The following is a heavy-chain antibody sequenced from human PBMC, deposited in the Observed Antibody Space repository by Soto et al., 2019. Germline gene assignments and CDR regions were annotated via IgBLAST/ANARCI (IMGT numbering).Heavy chain of an antibody. CDR1: GGTLRSHA. J-gene: IGHJ6*02. V-gene: IGHV1-69*01. D-gene: IGHD4-4*01. CDR2: IIHIFGSP. CDR3: AGTVAIPYYHGMDV. Sequence: QVQLVHAGAEVKKPGSSVRVSCKASGGTLRSHAINWVRQAPGQGLEWMGGIIHIFGSPNYAQKLQGRVTITADESSITAYMELSSLRSDDTAVSYCAGTVAIPYYHGMDVWGQGTTVTVSS.